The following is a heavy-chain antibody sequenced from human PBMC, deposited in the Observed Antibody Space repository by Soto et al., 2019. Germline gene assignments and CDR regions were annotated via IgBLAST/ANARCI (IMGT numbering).Heavy chain of an antibody. Sequence: PGGSLRLSCAASGFTFSSYWMDWVRQTPGKGLEWVANINQDGSEKHYVDSVKGRFTISRDNAKNSLYLQMNSLTAEDSALYYCSASLDYWGQGTVVTSPQ. CDR3: SASLDY. CDR1: GFTFSSYW. V-gene: IGHV3-7*01. J-gene: IGHJ4*02. CDR2: INQDGSEK.